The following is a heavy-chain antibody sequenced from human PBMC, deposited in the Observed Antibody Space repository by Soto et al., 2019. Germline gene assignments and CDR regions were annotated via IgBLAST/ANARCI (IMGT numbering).Heavy chain of an antibody. Sequence: PGGSLRLSCAASGFTFSSYAMSWVRQAPGKGLEWVSAISGSGGSTYYADSVKGRFTISRDNSKNTLYLQMNSLRAEDTAVYYCAKGVVVAATPSYTERWYYYDSSGYNYWGQGTLVTVSS. CDR3: AKGVVVAATPSYTERWYYYDSSGYNY. CDR1: GFTFSSYA. V-gene: IGHV3-23*01. CDR2: ISGSGGST. D-gene: IGHD3-22*01. J-gene: IGHJ4*02.